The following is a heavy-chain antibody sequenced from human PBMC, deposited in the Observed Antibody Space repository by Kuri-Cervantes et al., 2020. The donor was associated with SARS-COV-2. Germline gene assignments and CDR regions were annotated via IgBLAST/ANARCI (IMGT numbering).Heavy chain of an antibody. CDR1: GGSISSYY. Sequence: ETLSLTCTVSGGSISSYYWSWIRQPPGKGLEWIGYIYYSGSTNYNPSLKSRVTISVDTSKNQFSLKLSSVTAADTAVYYCARAPDYYDFWSGYYRNWFDPWGQGTLVTVSS. V-gene: IGHV4-59*01. CDR2: IYYSGST. CDR3: ARAPDYYDFWSGYYRNWFDP. J-gene: IGHJ5*02. D-gene: IGHD3-3*01.